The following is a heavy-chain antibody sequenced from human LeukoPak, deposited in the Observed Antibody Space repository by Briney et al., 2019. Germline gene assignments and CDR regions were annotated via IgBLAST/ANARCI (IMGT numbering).Heavy chain of an antibody. D-gene: IGHD3-3*02. J-gene: IGHJ4*02. Sequence: ASVTVSCKASGYTFTGYYMHWVRQAPGQGLEWMGWINPNSGGTNYAQKFQGRATMTRDTSISTAYMELSRLRSDDTAVYYCARDLKPHPTHFWSGSRIGGYDYWGQGTLVTVSS. CDR3: ARDLKPHPTHFWSGSRIGGYDY. CDR1: GYTFTGYY. CDR2: INPNSGGT. V-gene: IGHV1-2*02.